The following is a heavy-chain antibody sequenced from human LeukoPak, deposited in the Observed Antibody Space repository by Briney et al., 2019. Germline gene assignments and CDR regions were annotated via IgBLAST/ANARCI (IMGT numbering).Heavy chain of an antibody. CDR2: IKQDGSEK. Sequence: GGSLRLSCAASGFTFSSYWMSWVRQAPGKGLEWVANIKQDGSEKYYVDSVKGRFTISRDNAKNSLYLQMNSLRAEDTAVYYCAHHYGNYYDRRSPGFDPWGQGTLVTVSS. J-gene: IGHJ5*02. CDR3: AHHYGNYYDRRSPGFDP. V-gene: IGHV3-7*01. D-gene: IGHD3-22*01. CDR1: GFTFSSYW.